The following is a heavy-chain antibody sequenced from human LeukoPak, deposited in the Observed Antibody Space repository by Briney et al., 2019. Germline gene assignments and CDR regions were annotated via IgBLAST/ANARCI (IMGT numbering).Heavy chain of an antibody. Sequence: TSETLSLTCAVSGGSISSDHWWSWVRQPPGKSLEWIGEIFHIGVTNYKPSLKSRVSMSVDKSRHRFSLNLRSMTAADTAVYFCARGGRSAFDVWGPGTKVIVSS. J-gene: IGHJ3*01. CDR3: ARGGRSAFDV. CDR1: GGSISSDHW. CDR2: IFHIGVT. V-gene: IGHV4-4*02.